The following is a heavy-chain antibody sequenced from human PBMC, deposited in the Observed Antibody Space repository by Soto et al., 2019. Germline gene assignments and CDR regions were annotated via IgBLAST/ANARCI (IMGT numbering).Heavy chain of an antibody. CDR2: IYYNGST. V-gene: IGHV4-31*03. D-gene: IGHD2-15*01. CDR3: ARDYRSMVVAASPMSAFDI. J-gene: IGHJ3*02. Sequence: QVQLQESGPGLVKPSQTLSLTCSVSGGSISSGGYYWNWIRQHPGKGLEWIGYIYYNGSTYYNPSLKSRVTISVDTSKKQLSLKLNPVTAADTAIYYCARDYRSMVVAASPMSAFDIWGQGTMVTVSS. CDR1: GGSISSGGYY.